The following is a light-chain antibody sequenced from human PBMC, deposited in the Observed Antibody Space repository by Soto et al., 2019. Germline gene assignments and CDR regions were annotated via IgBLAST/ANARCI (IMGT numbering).Light chain of an antibody. J-gene: IGKJ2*01. Sequence: EIVLTQSPATLSLSPGERATLSCRASQTVNGYLAWYQHKLGQAPRLLIYDTSNRATGVPARFSGSGSGTDFTLTISSLEREDSAVYYCQQRYGWPSFGQGTKLEIK. CDR3: QQRYGWPS. V-gene: IGKV3-11*01. CDR1: QTVNGY. CDR2: DTS.